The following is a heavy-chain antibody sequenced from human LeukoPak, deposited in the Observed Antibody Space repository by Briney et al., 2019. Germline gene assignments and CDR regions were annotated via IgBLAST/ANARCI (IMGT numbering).Heavy chain of an antibody. CDR2: INHSGST. CDR1: GGSISSYY. CDR3: ARGTRTTRTIFGVVIIGGAGRRDYYYYMDV. J-gene: IGHJ6*03. D-gene: IGHD3-3*01. Sequence: NTSETLCLTCTVSGGSISSYYWNWIRQPPGKGLEWMGEINHSGSTNYNPSLKSQLTISVDTSKNQFSRKLSSVTAADTAVYYCARGTRTTRTIFGVVIIGGAGRRDYYYYMDVWGKGTTVTVSS. V-gene: IGHV4-34*01.